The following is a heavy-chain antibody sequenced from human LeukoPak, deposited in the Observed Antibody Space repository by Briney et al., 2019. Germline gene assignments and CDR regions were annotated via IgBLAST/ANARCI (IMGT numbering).Heavy chain of an antibody. J-gene: IGHJ3*02. CDR3: ARTYSSSWRDAFDI. CDR1: GFTFSSYG. CDR2: IWYDGSNK. Sequence: PEGSLRLSCAASGFTFSSYGRQWVRQAPGKGLEWVAVIWYDGSNKYYADSVKGRFTISRDNSKNTLYLQMNSLRAEDTAVYYCARTYSSSWRDAFDIWGQGTMVTVSS. V-gene: IGHV3-33*01. D-gene: IGHD6-13*01.